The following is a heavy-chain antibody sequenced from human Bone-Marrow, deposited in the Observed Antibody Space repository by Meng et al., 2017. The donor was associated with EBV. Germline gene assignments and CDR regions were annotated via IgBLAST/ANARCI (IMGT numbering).Heavy chain of an antibody. V-gene: IGHV1-3*01. CDR2: INPGNGHT. D-gene: IGHD6-13*01. Sequence: HLVKLGAEVQKPGCAVRVSFKASVYTFITYAIYWVRQAPGQTLEWMGWINPGNGHTRYSQKFQGRLTFIRDTSASTAYMELSSLRSEDTAVYYCARVYIPTTAAALFDYWGQGTLVTVSS. CDR3: ARVYIPTTAAALFDY. CDR1: VYTFITYA. J-gene: IGHJ4*02.